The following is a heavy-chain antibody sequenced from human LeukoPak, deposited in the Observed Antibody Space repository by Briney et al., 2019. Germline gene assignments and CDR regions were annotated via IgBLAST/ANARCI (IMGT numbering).Heavy chain of an antibody. J-gene: IGHJ4*02. Sequence: SETLSLTCIVSGGSISSYYWSWIRQPPGKGLEWIGYIYYTGSTTYNPSLKSRVTISVDMSKTQFSLKLTSVTPADTAMYYCARLGPGGHGEFDYWGQGTLVTVSS. CDR3: ARLGPGGHGEFDY. CDR1: GGSISSYY. CDR2: IYYTGST. V-gene: IGHV4-59*01. D-gene: IGHD3-10*01.